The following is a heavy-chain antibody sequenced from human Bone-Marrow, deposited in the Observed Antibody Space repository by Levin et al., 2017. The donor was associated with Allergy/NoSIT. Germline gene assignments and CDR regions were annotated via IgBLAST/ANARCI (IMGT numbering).Heavy chain of an antibody. CDR1: GFPFDISW. J-gene: IGHJ4*02. CDR3: ARDPGQWELPPDY. Sequence: LSLTCAASGFPFDISWMTWVRQAPGKGLEWVTNIRPDGSETSYVDSVKGRFTVSRDNARKLLYLQMTSLRVEDTAVYYCARDPGQWELPPDYWGQGTLVTVSS. D-gene: IGHD1-26*01. CDR2: IRPDGSET. V-gene: IGHV3-7*01.